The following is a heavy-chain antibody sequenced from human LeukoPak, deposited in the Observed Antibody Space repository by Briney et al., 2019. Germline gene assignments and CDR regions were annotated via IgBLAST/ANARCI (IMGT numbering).Heavy chain of an antibody. CDR2: TYYRSKWYN. V-gene: IGHV6-1*01. CDR1: GDSVSSNSAA. Sequence: SQTLSLTCAISGDSVSSNSAAWNWIRQSPSRGLEWLGRTYYRSKWYNDYAVSVKSRITINPDTSKNQFSLQLNSVTPEDTAVYYCARGERLTGDLYSDWYFDLWGRGTLVTVSS. CDR3: ARGERLTGDLYSDWYFDL. J-gene: IGHJ2*01. D-gene: IGHD7-27*01.